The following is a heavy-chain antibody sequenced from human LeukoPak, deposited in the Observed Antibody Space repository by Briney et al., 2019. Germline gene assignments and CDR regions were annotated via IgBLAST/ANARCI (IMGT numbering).Heavy chain of an antibody. D-gene: IGHD3-10*01. Sequence: GGSLRLSCAASGFTFSSYGMSWVRQAPGKGLEWVSAISGSGGSTYYADSVKGRFTISRDNSKNTLYLQMNSLRAEDTAVYYCAKDLRVRGVILDAFDIWGQGTMVTVSS. V-gene: IGHV3-23*01. CDR2: ISGSGGST. CDR3: AKDLRVRGVILDAFDI. CDR1: GFTFSSYG. J-gene: IGHJ3*02.